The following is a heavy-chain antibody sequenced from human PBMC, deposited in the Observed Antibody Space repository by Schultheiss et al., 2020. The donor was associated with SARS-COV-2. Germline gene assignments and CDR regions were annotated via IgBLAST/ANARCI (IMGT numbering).Heavy chain of an antibody. D-gene: IGHD2-8*01. Sequence: GGSLRLSCAASGFTVSSNYMSWVRQAPGKGLEWVSVIYSGGSTYYADSVKGRFTISRDNSKNTLYLQMNSLRAEDTAVYYCAKDRGYCTNGVCYRGLGYWGQGTLVTVSS. CDR3: AKDRGYCTNGVCYRGLGY. V-gene: IGHV3-66*02. J-gene: IGHJ4*02. CDR1: GFTVSSNY. CDR2: IYSGGST.